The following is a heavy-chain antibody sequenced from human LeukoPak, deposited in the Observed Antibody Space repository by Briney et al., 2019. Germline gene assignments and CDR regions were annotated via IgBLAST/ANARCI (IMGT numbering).Heavy chain of an antibody. D-gene: IGHD7-27*01. CDR3: ASAHGDTPSVDY. J-gene: IGHJ4*02. Sequence: SETLSLTCAVYGGSFSGYYWSWIRQPPGKGLEWIGEINHSGSTNYNPSLKSRVTISVDTSKNQFSLKLSSVTAADTAVYYCASAHGDTPSVDYWGQGTLVTISS. CDR2: INHSGST. CDR1: GGSFSGYY. V-gene: IGHV4-34*01.